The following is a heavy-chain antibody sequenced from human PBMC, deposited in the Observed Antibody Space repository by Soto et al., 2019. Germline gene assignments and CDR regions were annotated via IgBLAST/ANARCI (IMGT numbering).Heavy chain of an antibody. CDR3: ARVKEGGYCSSTSCPTPYYFDY. V-gene: IGHV1-69*13. J-gene: IGHJ4*02. Sequence: SVKVSCKASGGTFSSYAISWVRQAPGQGLEWMGGIIPIFGTANYAQKFQGRVTITADESTSTAYMELSSLRSEDTAVYYCARVKEGGYCSSTSCPTPYYFDYWGQGTLVTVS. D-gene: IGHD2-2*01. CDR2: IIPIFGTA. CDR1: GGTFSSYA.